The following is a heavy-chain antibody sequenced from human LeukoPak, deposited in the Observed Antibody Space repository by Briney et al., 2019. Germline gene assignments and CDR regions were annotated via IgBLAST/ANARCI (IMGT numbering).Heavy chain of an antibody. J-gene: IGHJ3*01. D-gene: IGHD5-24*01. CDR2: ISSNEGNT. CDR3: VKDLDDYPPSDAFDL. V-gene: IGHV3-64D*06. CDR1: GFTFSDYP. Sequence: GGSLRLSCSASGFTFSDYPMHWVRQAPGKGLESVSTISSNEGNTHYADSVKGRFTISRDNSKNTLYLQMSSLRAEDTAVYYCVKDLDDYPPSDAFDLWGQGTMVTVSS.